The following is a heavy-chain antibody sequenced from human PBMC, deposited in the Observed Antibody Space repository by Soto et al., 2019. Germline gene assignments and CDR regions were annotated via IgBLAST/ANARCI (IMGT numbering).Heavy chain of an antibody. CDR3: AKEYSSGWGLDY. Sequence: VQLVESGGGVVQPGRSLRLSCAASGFTFSSYGMHWVRQAPGKGLEWVAVISYDGSNKYYADSVKGRFTISRDNSKNTLYLQMNSLRAEDTAVYYCAKEYSSGWGLDYWGQGTLVTVSS. D-gene: IGHD6-19*01. V-gene: IGHV3-30*18. CDR2: ISYDGSNK. CDR1: GFTFSSYG. J-gene: IGHJ4*02.